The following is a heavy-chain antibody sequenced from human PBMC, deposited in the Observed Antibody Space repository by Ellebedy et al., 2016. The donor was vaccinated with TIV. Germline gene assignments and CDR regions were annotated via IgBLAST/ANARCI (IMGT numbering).Heavy chain of an antibody. D-gene: IGHD3-10*01. CDR3: ASAKYYGSGTYAHYLDY. Sequence: GESLKISCKVSGYSFTRYWIAWVRQMPGKGLEWMGTIYPGDSDSRYSPSFRGQVTISADKSISTAYLQWSSLKASDTAMYYCASAKYYGSGTYAHYLDYWGQGTLVTVSS. CDR1: GYSFTRYW. CDR2: IYPGDSDS. V-gene: IGHV5-51*01. J-gene: IGHJ4*02.